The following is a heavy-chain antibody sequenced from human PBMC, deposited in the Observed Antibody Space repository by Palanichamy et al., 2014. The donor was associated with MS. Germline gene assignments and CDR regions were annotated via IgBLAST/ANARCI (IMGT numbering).Heavy chain of an antibody. D-gene: IGHD4-17*01. Sequence: QVQLVESGGGVVQPGRSLRLSCAASGFTFSSYGMHWVRQAPGKGLEWVAVISYDGSNKYYADSVKGRFTISRDNSKNTLYLQMNSLRAEDTAVYYCAKDPTPRTTVTTHFPYWGQGTLVTVSS. J-gene: IGHJ4*02. CDR2: ISYDGSNK. V-gene: IGHV3-30*18. CDR1: GFTFSSYG. CDR3: AKDPTPRTTVTTHFPY.